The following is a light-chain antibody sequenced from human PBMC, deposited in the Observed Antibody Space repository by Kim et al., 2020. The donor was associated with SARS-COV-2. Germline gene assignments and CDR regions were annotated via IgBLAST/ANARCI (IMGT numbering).Light chain of an antibody. Sequence: QASISCRSSQSLVYSDGNTYLNWFHQRPGQSLRRLIYKVSNRDAGVPDRFSGSGSVSDFTLQISRVEADHLGVYYCMQGTHWPFTFGAGTKVDIK. J-gene: IGKJ3*01. V-gene: IGKV2-30*01. CDR2: KVS. CDR1: QSLVYSDGNTY. CDR3: MQGTHWPFT.